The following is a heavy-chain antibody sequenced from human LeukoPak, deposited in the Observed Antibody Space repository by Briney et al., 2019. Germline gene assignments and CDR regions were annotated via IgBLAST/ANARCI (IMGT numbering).Heavy chain of an antibody. D-gene: IGHD3-10*01. J-gene: IGHJ4*02. CDR2: INEDGSMK. CDR3: ARDEPGYGEFLLY. V-gene: IGHV3-7*01. CDR1: GFTLSSYW. Sequence: GGSLRLSCAASGFTLSSYWMSWVRQAPGKGLEWVANINEDGSMKTYVDSLKGRFTISRDNTKNSMYLQMNSLRAEDTAVYYRARDEPGYGEFLLYWGQGTLVTVSS.